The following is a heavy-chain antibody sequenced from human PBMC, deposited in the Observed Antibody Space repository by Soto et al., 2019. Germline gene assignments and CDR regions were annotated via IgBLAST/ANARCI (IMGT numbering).Heavy chain of an antibody. J-gene: IGHJ4*02. V-gene: IGHV4-59*08. CDR2: IYYSGST. D-gene: IGHD6-13*01. CDR3: ARRRGAAAGSDY. Sequence: LSLTCTVSGGSISSYYWSWIRQPPGKGLEWIGYIYYSGSTNYNPSLKSRVTISVDTSKNQFSLKLSSVTAADTAVYYCARRRGAAAGSDYWGQGTLVTVSS. CDR1: GGSISSYY.